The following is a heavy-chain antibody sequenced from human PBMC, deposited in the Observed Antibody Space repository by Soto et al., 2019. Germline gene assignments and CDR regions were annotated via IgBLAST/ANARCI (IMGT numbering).Heavy chain of an antibody. V-gene: IGHV4-59*01. J-gene: IGHJ5*02. CDR2: TYYSGST. CDR1: GGSIRSDY. CDR3: ARIGEDDTFGWFDP. Sequence: QVQLQESGPGLVKPSETLSLTCTVSGGSIRSDYWSWIRQPPGKGLEWIGYTYYSGSTNYNPSLKSRVTISVDTSKNQFSLKLGSVTAADTAVYYCARIGEDDTFGWFDPWGQGTLVTVSS. D-gene: IGHD3-16*01.